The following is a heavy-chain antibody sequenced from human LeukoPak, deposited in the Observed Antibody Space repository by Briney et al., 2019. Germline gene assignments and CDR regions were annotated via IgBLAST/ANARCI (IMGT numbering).Heavy chain of an antibody. Sequence: GGSLRLSCAASGFSFSNYAMGWVRQAPGKGLEWVSAISGSGGSTYYADSVKGRFTISRDNSKNTLYLQMNSLRAEDTAVYYCAKGFGDSSGWYGGLEYFDYWGQGTLVTVSS. CDR1: GFSFSNYA. V-gene: IGHV3-23*01. CDR3: AKGFGDSSGWYGGLEYFDY. CDR2: ISGSGGST. J-gene: IGHJ4*02. D-gene: IGHD6-19*01.